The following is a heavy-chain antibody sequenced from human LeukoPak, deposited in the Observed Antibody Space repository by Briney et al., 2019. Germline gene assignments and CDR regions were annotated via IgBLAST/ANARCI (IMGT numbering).Heavy chain of an antibody. V-gene: IGHV1-18*01. D-gene: IGHD6-13*01. CDR1: GFTFTSYG. Sequence: ASVKVSCKASGFTFTSYGFSWVRQAPGQGLEWMGWISGSNGNTNYAQKLQGRVTMNTDTSTSTAYMELRSLISDDTAIYYCARVSSSWYYFDYWGQGTLVTVSS. CDR2: ISGSNGNT. CDR3: ARVSSSWYYFDY. J-gene: IGHJ4*02.